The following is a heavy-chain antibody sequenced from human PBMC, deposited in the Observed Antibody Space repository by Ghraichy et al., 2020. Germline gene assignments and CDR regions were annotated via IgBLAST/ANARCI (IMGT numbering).Heavy chain of an antibody. CDR2: INHSGST. CDR3: ARIPFGVVYNWFDP. D-gene: IGHD3-3*01. Sequence: SETLSLTCAVYGGSFSGYYWSWIRQPPGKGLEWIGEINHSGSTNYNPSLKSRVTISVDTSKNQFSLKLSSVTAADTAVYYCARIPFGVVYNWFDPWGQGTLVTVSS. CDR1: GGSFSGYY. J-gene: IGHJ5*02. V-gene: IGHV4-34*01.